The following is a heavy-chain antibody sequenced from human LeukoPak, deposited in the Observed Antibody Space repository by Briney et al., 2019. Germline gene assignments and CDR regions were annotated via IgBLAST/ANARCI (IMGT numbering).Heavy chain of an antibody. V-gene: IGHV1-69*13. J-gene: IGHJ5*02. CDR2: IMPIFGTA. CDR3: ARSAIVVVPAAIYWFDP. CDR1: GGTFSSYA. Sequence: GASVKVSCKASGGTFSSYAISWVRQAPGQGLEWMGGIMPIFGTANYAQKFQGRVTITADESTSTAYMELSSLRSEDTAVYYCARSAIVVVPAAIYWFDPWGRGTLVTVSS. D-gene: IGHD2-2*01.